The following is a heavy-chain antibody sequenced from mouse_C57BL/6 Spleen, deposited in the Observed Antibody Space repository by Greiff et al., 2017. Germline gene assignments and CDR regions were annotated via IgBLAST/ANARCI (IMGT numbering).Heavy chain of an antibody. V-gene: IGHV1-15*01. CDR2: IDPETGGT. Sequence: VQLQESGAELVRPGASVTLSCKASGYTFTDYEMHWVKQTPVHGLEWIGAIDPETGGTAYNQKVKGKAILTADKSSSTAYMELRSLTSEDSAVYYWTRKGYDDAMDYWGQGTSVTVSS. CDR1: GYTFTDYE. J-gene: IGHJ4*01. D-gene: IGHD2-2*01. CDR3: TRKGYDDAMDY.